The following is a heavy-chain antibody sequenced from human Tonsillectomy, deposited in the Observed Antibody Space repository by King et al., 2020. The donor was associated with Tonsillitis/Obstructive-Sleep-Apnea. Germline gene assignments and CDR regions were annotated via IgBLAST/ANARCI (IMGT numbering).Heavy chain of an antibody. J-gene: IGHJ4*02. D-gene: IGHD3-16*02. CDR2: IYYSGST. CDR1: GGSISSSNYY. Sequence: LQLQESGPGLVKPSETLSLTCTVSGGSISSSNYYWDWIRQPPGKGLEWIGSIYYSGSTYYNPSLKSRITISVDTSKDQFSLRLTSVTAADTAVYFCAREVVCESYRYPYFDYWGQGTLVTVSS. CDR3: AREVVCESYRYPYFDY. V-gene: IGHV4-39*02.